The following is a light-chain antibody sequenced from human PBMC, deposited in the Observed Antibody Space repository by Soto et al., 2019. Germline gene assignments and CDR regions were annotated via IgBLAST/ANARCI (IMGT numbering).Light chain of an antibody. Sequence: EIVMTQSPATLSVSPGERATLSCRASQSVSSNLAWYQQKPGQAPRLLIYAASTRATGIPARFSGSGSGTEFTLTISSLQSEDFAVYSFQQYHDWWTFGQGTKVDIK. J-gene: IGKJ1*01. CDR3: QQYHDWWT. CDR1: QSVSSN. CDR2: AAS. V-gene: IGKV3-15*01.